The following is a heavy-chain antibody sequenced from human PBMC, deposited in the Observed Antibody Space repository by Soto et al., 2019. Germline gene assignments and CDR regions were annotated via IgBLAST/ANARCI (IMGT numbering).Heavy chain of an antibody. CDR3: ASVAMAGTKIDY. V-gene: IGHV4-39*01. J-gene: IGHJ4*02. D-gene: IGHD6-19*01. CDR1: GGSISSSSYY. CDR2: IYYSGST. Sequence: QLQLQESGPGLVKPSETLSLTCTVSGGSISSSSYYWGWIRQPPGKGLEWIGSIYYSGSTYYNPSLKSRVTISVDTSKNQFSLTLSSVTAADTAVYYCASVAMAGTKIDYWGQGTLVTVSS.